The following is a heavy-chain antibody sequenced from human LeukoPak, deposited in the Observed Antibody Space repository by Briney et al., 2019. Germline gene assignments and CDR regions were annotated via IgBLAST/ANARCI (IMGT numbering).Heavy chain of an antibody. V-gene: IGHV3-21*05. CDR1: GFTFSSYS. J-gene: IGHJ6*03. CDR2: ISSSSSYI. CDR3: AKDRAARGRGNYFYMDV. D-gene: IGHD2/OR15-2a*01. Sequence: PGGSLRLSCAASGFTFSSYSMMWVRQAPGKGLEWVSYISSSSSYIYYADSVKGRFTISRDNAKNSLYLQMNSLRPEDTALYYCAKDRAARGRGNYFYMDVWGKGTTVTVSS.